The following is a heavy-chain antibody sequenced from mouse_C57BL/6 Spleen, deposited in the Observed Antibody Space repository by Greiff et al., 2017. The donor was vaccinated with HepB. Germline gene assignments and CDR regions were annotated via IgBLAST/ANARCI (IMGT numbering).Heavy chain of an antibody. D-gene: IGHD1-1*01. CDR3: ARGDYGSSIWYFDV. J-gene: IGHJ1*03. Sequence: VQLQQSGPELVKPGASVKISCKASGYAFSSSWMNWVKQRPGKGLEWIGRIYPGDGDTNYNGKFKGKATLTADKSSSTAYMQLSSLTSEDSAVYVCARGDYGSSIWYFDVWGTGTTVTVSS. CDR1: GYAFSSSW. CDR2: IYPGDGDT. V-gene: IGHV1-82*01.